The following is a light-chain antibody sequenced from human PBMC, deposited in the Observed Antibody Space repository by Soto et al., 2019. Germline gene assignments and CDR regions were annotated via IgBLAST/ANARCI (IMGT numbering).Light chain of an antibody. Sequence: DIVMTQSPDSLAVSLGERATINCKSSQSVLYSSNNRNYLAWYQQKPGQPPKLLIYWASTRESGVPDRFSGSWSGTDFTLTITNLQAEDVAVYYCQQYRTTPSWTFGKGTKVEIK. CDR2: WAS. CDR1: QSVLYSSNNRNY. J-gene: IGKJ1*01. V-gene: IGKV4-1*01. CDR3: QQYRTTPSWT.